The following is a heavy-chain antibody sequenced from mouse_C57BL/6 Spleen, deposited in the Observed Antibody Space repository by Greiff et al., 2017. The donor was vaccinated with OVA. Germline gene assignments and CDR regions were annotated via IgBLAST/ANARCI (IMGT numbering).Heavy chain of an antibody. CDR1: GFTFSDYG. CDR2: ISSGSSTI. CDR3: ARDDYGAMDY. Sequence: VQLKESGGGLVKPGGSLKLSCAASGFTFSDYGMHWVRQAPEKGLEWVAYISSGSSTIYYADTVKGRFTISRDNAKNTLFLQMNSLRSEDTAMYYCARDDYGAMDYWGQGTSVTVSS. J-gene: IGHJ4*01. V-gene: IGHV5-17*01. D-gene: IGHD2-4*01.